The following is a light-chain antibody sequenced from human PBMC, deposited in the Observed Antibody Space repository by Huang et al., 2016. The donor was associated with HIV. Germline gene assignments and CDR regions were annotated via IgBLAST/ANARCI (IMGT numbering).Light chain of an antibody. J-gene: IGKJ1*01. Sequence: EIVLTQSPGTLSLSPGERVTLSCRARQSVNNNFLAWYQQKPGQAPRLLIYGASSRATGVPDRCSGSGSGTDFTLTISRLEPEDFAVYYCHQYGDSRGTFGQGTKVEIK. CDR1: QSVNNNF. CDR3: HQYGDSRGT. V-gene: IGKV3-20*01. CDR2: GAS.